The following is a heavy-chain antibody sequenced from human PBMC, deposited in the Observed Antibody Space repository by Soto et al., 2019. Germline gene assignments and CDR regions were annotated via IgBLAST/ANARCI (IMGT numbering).Heavy chain of an antibody. D-gene: IGHD6-19*01. CDR2: IYYSGST. J-gene: IGHJ4*02. CDR1: GGSISSYY. Sequence: QVQLQESGPGLVKPSETLSLTCTVSGGSISSYYWSWIRQPPGKGLEWIGYIYYSGSTNYTPSLKSRVTISVDTAKNQFSQKLSSVTAADTAVYYCARYSGWYEVDYWGQGTLVTVSS. V-gene: IGHV4-59*01. CDR3: ARYSGWYEVDY.